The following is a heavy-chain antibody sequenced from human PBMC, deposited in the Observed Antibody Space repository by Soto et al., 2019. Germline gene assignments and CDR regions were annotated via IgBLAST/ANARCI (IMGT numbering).Heavy chain of an antibody. CDR3: ARLSWNTYYYFGMDV. CDR2: IHHSGTT. J-gene: IGHJ6*02. V-gene: IGHV4-59*08. CDR1: GGSISGYY. Sequence: ETLSLTCAVSGGSISGYYWSWVRQPPGKGLEWIAYIHHSGTTNYNPSLKSRVTISVDTSKNQFSLKLSSMTAADTAVYYCARLSWNTYYYFGMDVWGQGTTVTVSS. D-gene: IGHD1-1*01.